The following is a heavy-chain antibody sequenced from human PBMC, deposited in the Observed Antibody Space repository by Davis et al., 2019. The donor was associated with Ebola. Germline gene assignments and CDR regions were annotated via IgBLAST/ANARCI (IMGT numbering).Heavy chain of an antibody. D-gene: IGHD3-22*01. CDR2: IHYSGST. Sequence: MPSETLSLTCTVSGGSISSYYWSWIRQPPGKGLEWIGYIHYSGSTNYNPSLKSRVTISVDTSKNQFSLQLSSVTAADTAVYYCARHERYYYDSSGYSTSYYFDYWGQGTLVTVSS. J-gene: IGHJ4*02. CDR3: ARHERYYYDSSGYSTSYYFDY. V-gene: IGHV4-59*08. CDR1: GGSISSYY.